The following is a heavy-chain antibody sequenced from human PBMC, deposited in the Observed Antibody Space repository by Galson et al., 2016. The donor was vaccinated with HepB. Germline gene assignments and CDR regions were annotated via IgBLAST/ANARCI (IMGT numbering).Heavy chain of an antibody. CDR1: GFTFSSDA. V-gene: IGHV3-23*01. Sequence: SLRLSCAASGFTFSSDAMSWVRQAPGKGLEWVSVISGSGGTTYYADSVRGRFIISRDNSKNTLYVQMNSLTAEDTAIYYCAKVFVVGTADAYDIWVQGTMVIVSS. J-gene: IGHJ3*02. D-gene: IGHD5-12*01. CDR3: AKVFVVGTADAYDI. CDR2: ISGSGGTT.